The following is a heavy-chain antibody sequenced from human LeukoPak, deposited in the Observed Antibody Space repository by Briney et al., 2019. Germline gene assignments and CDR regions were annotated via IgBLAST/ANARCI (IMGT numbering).Heavy chain of an antibody. CDR1: GFTFSSYA. J-gene: IGHJ4*02. D-gene: IGHD3-10*01. CDR3: AKSGGVLLYYFDY. Sequence: GGSLRLSCAASGFTFSSYAMSWARQAPGKGLEWVSAISGSGGSTYYADSVKGRFTISRDNSKNTLYLQMNSLRAEDTAVYYCAKSGGVLLYYFDYWGQGTLVTVSS. V-gene: IGHV3-23*01. CDR2: ISGSGGST.